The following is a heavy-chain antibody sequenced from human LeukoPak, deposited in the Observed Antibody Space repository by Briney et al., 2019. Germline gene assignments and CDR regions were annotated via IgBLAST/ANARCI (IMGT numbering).Heavy chain of an antibody. Sequence: GGSLRLSCAASGFTFSSYAMTWVRQAPGKGLEWVSAISGGGGRTYYADSVKGRITISRDNSKNKLHLQMNSPSAEDKAVYYCAKGGGSSGYSYIDYWGQGTLVTVTS. CDR3: AKGGGSSGYSYIDY. CDR1: GFTFSSYA. V-gene: IGHV3-23*01. CDR2: ISGGGGRT. J-gene: IGHJ4*02. D-gene: IGHD3-22*01.